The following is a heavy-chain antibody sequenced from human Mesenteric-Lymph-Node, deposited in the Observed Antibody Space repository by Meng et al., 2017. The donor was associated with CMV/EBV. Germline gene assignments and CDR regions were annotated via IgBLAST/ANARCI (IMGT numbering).Heavy chain of an antibody. D-gene: IGHD2-2*01. J-gene: IGHJ3*02. CDR2: ISSSSTI. CDR3: AMLSLGYCSSTSCSQLYYDAFDI. V-gene: IGHV3-69-1*01. CDR1: GFTFSDYY. Sequence: GESLKISCAASGFTFSDYYMNWVRQAPGKGLEWVSSISSSSTIYYADSVKGRLTISRDNAKNSLYLQMNSLRAEDTALYYCAMLSLGYCSSTSCSQLYYDAFDIWGQGTMVTVSS.